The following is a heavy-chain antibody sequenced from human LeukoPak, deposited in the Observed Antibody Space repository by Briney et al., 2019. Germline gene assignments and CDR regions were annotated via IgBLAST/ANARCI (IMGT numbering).Heavy chain of an antibody. CDR1: GGSFSGYY. CDR2: INHSGST. CDR3: ARAAGIAAEPEGQINVY. D-gene: IGHD6-13*01. V-gene: IGHV4-34*01. Sequence: SETLSLTCAVYGGSFSGYYWSWIRQPPGKGLEWIGEINHSGSTNYNPSLKSRVTISVDTSKNQFSLKLSSVTAADTAVYYCARAAGIAAEPEGQINVYWGQGTLVTVSS. J-gene: IGHJ4*02.